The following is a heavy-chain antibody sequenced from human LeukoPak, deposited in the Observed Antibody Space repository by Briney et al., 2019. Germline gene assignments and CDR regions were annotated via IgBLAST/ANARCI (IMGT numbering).Heavy chain of an antibody. Sequence: ASVKVSRKASGYTFTSYYMHWARQAPGQGLEWMGIINPSGGSTSYAQKFQGRVTMTRDTSTSTVYMELSSLRSEDTAVYYRARDFPSIAAVDYWGQGTLVTVSS. CDR2: INPSGGST. V-gene: IGHV1-46*01. J-gene: IGHJ4*02. CDR3: ARDFPSIAAVDY. CDR1: GYTFTSYY. D-gene: IGHD6-13*01.